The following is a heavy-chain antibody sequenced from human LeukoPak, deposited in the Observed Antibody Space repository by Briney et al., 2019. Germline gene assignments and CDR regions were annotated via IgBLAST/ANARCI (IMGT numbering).Heavy chain of an antibody. CDR2: IIPIFGTA. Sequence: EASVKVSCKASGYTFTSYAISWVRQAPGQGLEWMGRIIPIFGTANYAQKFQGRVTITTDESTSTAYMELSSLRSEDTAVYYCASLLGGHGSYFDYWGQGTLVTVSS. D-gene: IGHD3-10*01. J-gene: IGHJ4*02. V-gene: IGHV1-69*05. CDR3: ASLLGGHGSYFDY. CDR1: GYTFTSYA.